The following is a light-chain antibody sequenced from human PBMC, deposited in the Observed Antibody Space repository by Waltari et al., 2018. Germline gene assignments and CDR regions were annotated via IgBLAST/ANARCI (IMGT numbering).Light chain of an antibody. CDR2: DVS. CDR1: SSAVGGYNY. J-gene: IGLJ2*01. Sequence: QSAPTHPCSVSRSPGQSVTIPCPGTSSAVGGYNYVSWYQQHPGNAPKLMIYDVSRRPSGVPDRFSGSKSGNTASLTISGLQAEDEADYYCCSYAGSYSVVFGGGTKLTVL. CDR3: CSYAGSYSVV. V-gene: IGLV2-11*01.